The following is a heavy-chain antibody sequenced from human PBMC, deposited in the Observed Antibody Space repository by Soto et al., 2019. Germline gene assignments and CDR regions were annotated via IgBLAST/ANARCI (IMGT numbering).Heavy chain of an antibody. D-gene: IGHD3-3*01. CDR2: ISSSSSYI. V-gene: IGHV3-21*01. CDR1: GFTFSSYS. CDR3: ARTLPYYDFWSGYSLAGDY. Sequence: GGSLRLSCAASGFTFSSYSMNWVHQAPGKGLEWVSSISSSSSYIYYAGSVKGRFTISRDNAKNSLYLQMNSLRAEDTAVYYCARTLPYYDFWSGYSLAGDYWGQGTLVTVYS. J-gene: IGHJ4*02.